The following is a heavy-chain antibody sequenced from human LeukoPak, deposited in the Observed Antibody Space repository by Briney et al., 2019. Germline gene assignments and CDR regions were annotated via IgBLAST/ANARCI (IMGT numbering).Heavy chain of an antibody. CDR1: GGSFSGYY. D-gene: IGHD6-13*01. CDR2: INHSGST. CDR3: ARGIAAAGTCSHYYYMDV. Sequence: PSETLSLTCAVYGGSFSGYYWSWIRQPPGKGLEWIGEINHSGSTNYNPSLKSRVTISVDTSKNQFSLKLSSVTAADTAVYYCARGIAAAGTCSHYYYMDVWGKGTTVTVSS. V-gene: IGHV4-34*01. J-gene: IGHJ6*03.